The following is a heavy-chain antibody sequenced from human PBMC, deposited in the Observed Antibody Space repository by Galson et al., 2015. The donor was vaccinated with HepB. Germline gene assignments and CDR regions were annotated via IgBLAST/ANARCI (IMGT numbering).Heavy chain of an antibody. CDR2: INPHSGGT. CDR3: ASQLRNAFNI. Sequence: SVKVSCKASGYTFTDYYLHWVRQAPGQGLEWLGWINPHSGGTKYAEKFQGRVTITRDTSINTGYMDLSSLRSDDTAVYYCASQLRNAFNIWGQGTMVTVSS. CDR1: GYTFTDYY. D-gene: IGHD4-17*01. J-gene: IGHJ3*02. V-gene: IGHV1-2*02.